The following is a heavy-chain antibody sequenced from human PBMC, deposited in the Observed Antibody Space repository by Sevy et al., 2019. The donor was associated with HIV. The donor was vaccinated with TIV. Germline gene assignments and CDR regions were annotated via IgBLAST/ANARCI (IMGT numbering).Heavy chain of an antibody. CDR2: IYHSGST. CDR1: GGSISSGGYS. CDR3: ASSHFWGGFGWFDP. D-gene: IGHD3-3*02. J-gene: IGHJ5*02. V-gene: IGHV4-30-2*01. Sequence: SETLSLTCAVSGGSISSGGYSWSWIRQPPGKGLEWIGYIYHSGSTYYNPSLKSRVTISVDRSKNQFALKLSFVTAADSAVYYCASSHFWGGFGWFDPWGQGTLVTVSS.